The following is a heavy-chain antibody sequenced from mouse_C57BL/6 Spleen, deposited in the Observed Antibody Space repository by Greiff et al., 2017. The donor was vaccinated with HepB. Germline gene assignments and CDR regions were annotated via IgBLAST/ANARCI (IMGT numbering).Heavy chain of an antibody. D-gene: IGHD1-1*01. CDR3: ARGYYYGSSYESD. V-gene: IGHV1-82*01. J-gene: IGHJ2*01. Sequence: QVQLKQSGPELVKPGASVKISCKASGYAFSSSWMNWVKQRPGKGLEWIGRIYPGDGDTNYNGKFKGKATLTADKSSSTAYMQLSSLTSEDSAVYFCARGYYYGSSYESDWGQGTTLTVS. CDR1: GYAFSSSW. CDR2: IYPGDGDT.